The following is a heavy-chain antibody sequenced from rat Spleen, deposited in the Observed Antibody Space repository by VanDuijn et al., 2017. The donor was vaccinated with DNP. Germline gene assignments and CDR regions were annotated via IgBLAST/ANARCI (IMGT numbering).Heavy chain of an antibody. D-gene: IGHD1-11*01. J-gene: IGHJ2*01. V-gene: IGHV5-29*01. CDR3: ARHEATEGIDFDY. CDR2: ISYDGSST. CDR1: GFTFNDHW. Sequence: EVQLVESGGGPVQPGRSLKLSCVASGFTFNDHWMTWIRQGPGKGLEWVATISYDGSSTWYRDSVKGRFTISRDNAKSTLYLQMDSLRSEDTATYYCARHEATEGIDFDYWGQGVMVTVSS.